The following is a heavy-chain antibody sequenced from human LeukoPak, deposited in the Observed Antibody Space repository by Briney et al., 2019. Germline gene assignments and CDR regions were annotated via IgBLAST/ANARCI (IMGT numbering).Heavy chain of an antibody. CDR1: GGSFSGYY. Sequence: KSSETLSLTCGVYGGSFSGYYWNWIRQSPGMGLEWIGEIIHTGRTNYSPSLTSRVSLSVDTSKNQFSLELSSVTAADTAVYYCARGILVTVYAAFDYWGQGTLVTVSS. V-gene: IGHV4-34*01. CDR3: ARGILVTVYAAFDY. D-gene: IGHD2/OR15-2a*01. J-gene: IGHJ4*02. CDR2: IIHTGRT.